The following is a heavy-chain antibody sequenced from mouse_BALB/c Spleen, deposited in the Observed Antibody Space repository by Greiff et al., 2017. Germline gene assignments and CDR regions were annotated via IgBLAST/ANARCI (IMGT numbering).Heavy chain of an antibody. Sequence: EVKVVESGGGLVQPGGSLKLSCAASGFTFSSYTMSWVRQTPEKRLEWVAYISNGGGSTYYPDTVKGRFTISRDNAKNTLYLQMSSLKSEDTAMYYCARHNYGSSYGYFDYWGQGTTLTVSS. V-gene: IGHV5-12-2*01. CDR2: ISNGGGST. J-gene: IGHJ2*01. D-gene: IGHD1-1*01. CDR1: GFTFSSYT. CDR3: ARHNYGSSYGYFDY.